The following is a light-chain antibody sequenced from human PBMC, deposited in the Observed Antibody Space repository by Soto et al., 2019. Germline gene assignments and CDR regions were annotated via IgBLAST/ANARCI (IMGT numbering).Light chain of an antibody. V-gene: IGLV2-14*03. CDR2: DVS. Sequence: QSALTQPASVSGSPGQSITISCTGTSSDVGGYNYVSWYQQYPGKAPKLMIYDVSSRPSGVSDRFSGSKSGNTASLTISGLQAEDEGDYYCSSFTTRRPTYVFGTGTKLTVL. CDR3: SSFTTRRPTYV. J-gene: IGLJ1*01. CDR1: SSDVGGYNY.